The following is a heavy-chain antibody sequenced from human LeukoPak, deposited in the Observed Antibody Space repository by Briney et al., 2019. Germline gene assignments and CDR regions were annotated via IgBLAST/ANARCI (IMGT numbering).Heavy chain of an antibody. CDR2: ISGSGGST. V-gene: IGHV3-23*01. CDR1: GCTFSRYA. J-gene: IGHJ6*04. CDR3: AKHAEDIVLMVYAPMDV. D-gene: IGHD2-8*01. Sequence: PGGSLRLSCAASGCTFSRYAMSWVRQAPGKGLEWVSAISGSGGSTYYADSVKGRFTISRDNSKNTLYLQMNSLRAEDTAVYYCAKHAEDIVLMVYAPMDVWGKGTTVTVSS.